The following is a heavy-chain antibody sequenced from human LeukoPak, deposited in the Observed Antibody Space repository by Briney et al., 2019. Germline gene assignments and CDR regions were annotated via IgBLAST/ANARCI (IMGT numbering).Heavy chain of an antibody. CDR3: ARASSGIAAHLDY. J-gene: IGHJ4*02. Sequence: PGGSLRISCAASGFTFSSNYMSWVRQAPGKGLEWVSVIYRGGSTYYADSVKGRFTISRDNSKNTLYLQMNSLRAEDTAVYYCARASSGIAAHLDYWGQGTLVTVSS. CDR2: IYRGGST. D-gene: IGHD6-13*01. V-gene: IGHV3-53*01. CDR1: GFTFSSNY.